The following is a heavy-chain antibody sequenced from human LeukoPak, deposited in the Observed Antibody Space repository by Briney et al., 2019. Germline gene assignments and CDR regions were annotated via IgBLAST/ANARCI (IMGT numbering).Heavy chain of an antibody. CDR2: INYSGRT. D-gene: IGHD2-2*01. J-gene: IGHJ4*02. V-gene: IGHV4-59*01. CDR3: ARPQTMGSSSPLGY. Sequence: SQTLSLTCTVSGGSISSYYWIWIRQPPGQGLEWVGDINYSGRTNYNPSLKSRVTTSLDTSKNQISLKLSSVTAADTAVYYCARPQTMGSSSPLGYWGQGTLVTVSS. CDR1: GGSISSYY.